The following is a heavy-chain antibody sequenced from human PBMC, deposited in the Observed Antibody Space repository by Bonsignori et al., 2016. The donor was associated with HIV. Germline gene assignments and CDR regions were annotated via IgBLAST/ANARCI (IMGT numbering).Heavy chain of an antibody. J-gene: IGHJ4*02. V-gene: IGHV4-61*01. CDR2: IYTSGET. CDR3: ARDHGLVTSSPIYYFFDS. CDR1: GGSVSSGPYY. D-gene: IGHD2-21*01. Sequence: QVQLQESGPGLVKPSETLSVTCAVSGGSVSSGPYYWSWIRQSPGKGLEWIGYIYTSGETNYNTSLRSRLTISLDTSNNQFSLRLTSVTAADTAIYYCARDHGLVTSSPIYYFFDSWGQGTLVTVSS.